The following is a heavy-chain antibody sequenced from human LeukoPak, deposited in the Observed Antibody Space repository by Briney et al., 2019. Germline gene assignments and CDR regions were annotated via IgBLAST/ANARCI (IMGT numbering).Heavy chain of an antibody. Sequence: WETLSLTCTVSGGSISRYYWSWVRQPPGKGLEWNGHIYYSGSTNYNPSLKSRVTISVDTSKNQFSLKLSSVTAADTAVYYCATFYTDYYDSSGYSGFDYWGQGTLVTVSS. CDR2: IYYSGST. V-gene: IGHV4-59*08. CDR1: GGSISRYY. J-gene: IGHJ4*02. D-gene: IGHD3-22*01. CDR3: ATFYTDYYDSSGYSGFDY.